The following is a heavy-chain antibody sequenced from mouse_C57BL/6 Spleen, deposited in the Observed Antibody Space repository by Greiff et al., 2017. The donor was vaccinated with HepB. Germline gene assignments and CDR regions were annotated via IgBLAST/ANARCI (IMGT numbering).Heavy chain of an antibody. V-gene: IGHV14-4*01. J-gene: IGHJ4*01. CDR3: TPAGSDAMDY. CDR2: IDPENGDT. Sequence: LVESGAELVRPGASVKLSCTASGFNIKDDYMHWVKQRPEQGLEWIGWIDPENGDTEYASKFQGKATITADTSSNTAYLQLSSLTSEDTAVYYCTPAGSDAMDYWGQGTSVTVSS. CDR1: GFNIKDDY.